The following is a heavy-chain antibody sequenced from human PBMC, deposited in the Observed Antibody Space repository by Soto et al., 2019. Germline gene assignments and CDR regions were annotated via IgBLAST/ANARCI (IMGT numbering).Heavy chain of an antibody. CDR3: ASHFTGVLVLGTSPPGGDNFGWDV. Sequence: QVQLVQSGAEVKKPGSSVKVSCKASGGTFSRYTFTWVRQAPGQGLEWMGRIIPIVDIPNYAQKFQGRVTITADKSTSTAYMELSRRTSADTAVYYCASHFTGVLVLGTSPPGGDNFGWDVWGQGTTVSVS. CDR1: GGTFSRYT. CDR2: IIPIVDIP. D-gene: IGHD2-8*02. J-gene: IGHJ6*02. V-gene: IGHV1-69*02.